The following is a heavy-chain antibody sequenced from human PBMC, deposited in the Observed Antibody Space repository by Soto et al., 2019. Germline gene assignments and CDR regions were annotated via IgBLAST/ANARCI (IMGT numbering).Heavy chain of an antibody. CDR2: ISGSVGST. CDR1: GFTFSSYA. J-gene: IGHJ4*02. V-gene: IGHV3-23*01. Sequence: EVQLLESGGGLVQPGGSLKLSCAASGFTFSSYAMSWVRQAPGKGLEWVSAISGSVGSTYYADSVRGRFTISRDNSKNTLYLQMNNLRAEDTAVYYCAKDHLFSGWTSGGDFDYWGQGAMVTVSS. D-gene: IGHD6-19*01. CDR3: AKDHLFSGWTSGGDFDY.